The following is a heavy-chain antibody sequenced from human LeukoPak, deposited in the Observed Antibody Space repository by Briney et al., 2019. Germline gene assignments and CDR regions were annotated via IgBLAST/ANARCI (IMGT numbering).Heavy chain of an antibody. CDR1: GYTFTGYY. Sequence: ASVKVSCKASGYTFTGYYMHWVRQAPGQGLEWMGWINPNSGGTNYAQKFQGRVTMTRDTSISTAYMELSRLRSDDTAVYYCARDRTMVRGAEYYFDYWGQGTLVTVSS. D-gene: IGHD3-10*01. V-gene: IGHV1-2*02. CDR3: ARDRTMVRGAEYYFDY. CDR2: INPNSGGT. J-gene: IGHJ4*02.